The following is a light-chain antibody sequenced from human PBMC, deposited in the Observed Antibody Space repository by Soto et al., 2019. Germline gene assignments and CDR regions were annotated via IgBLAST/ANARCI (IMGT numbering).Light chain of an antibody. J-gene: IGKJ1*01. CDR1: QSVDSTY. V-gene: IGKV3-20*01. CDR3: QHYDSSRT. Sequence: DIVLTQSPGPLSLSPGESATLSCRASQSVDSTYITWYQQKPGQAPRLLIYGTSGRATGIPDRFSGSGSGTDFTLTISRLEPEDFAVYYCQHYDSSRTFGQGTKVDIK. CDR2: GTS.